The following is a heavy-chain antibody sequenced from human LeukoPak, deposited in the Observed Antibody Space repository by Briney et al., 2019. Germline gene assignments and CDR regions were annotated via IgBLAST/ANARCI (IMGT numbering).Heavy chain of an antibody. J-gene: IGHJ4*02. V-gene: IGHV3-23*01. CDR2: ISGSGVYT. CDR1: GFTFDSYG. Sequence: GGSLRLSCAASGFTFDSYGMNWVRQAPGKGLEWVSGISGSGVYTYYADSVKGRFTISRDNSKNTLYLLMNSLRVDDTAVYYCAKDTPEGHGDYWGQGTLVTVSS. CDR3: AKDTPEGHGDY.